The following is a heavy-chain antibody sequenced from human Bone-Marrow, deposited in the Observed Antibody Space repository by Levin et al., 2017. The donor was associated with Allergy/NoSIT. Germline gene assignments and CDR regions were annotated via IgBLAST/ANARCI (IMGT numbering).Heavy chain of an antibody. CDR1: GGSISSYY. CDR3: ARVRGGDSDYYYGMDV. CDR2: IYYSGST. V-gene: IGHV4-59*01. J-gene: IGHJ6*02. Sequence: SETLSLTCTVSGGSISSYYWSWIRQPPGKGLEWIGYIYYSGSTNYNPSLKSRVTISVDTSKNQFSLKLSSVTAADTAVYYCARVRGGDSDYYYGMDVWGQGTTVTVSS. D-gene: IGHD2-21*02.